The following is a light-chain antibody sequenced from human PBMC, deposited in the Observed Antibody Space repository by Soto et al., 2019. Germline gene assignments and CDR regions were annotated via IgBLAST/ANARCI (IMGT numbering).Light chain of an antibody. Sequence: QSALTQPRSVSGSPGQSVTISCTGTSSDVGGYNYVSWYQQHPGKAPKLMIYDVSKRPSGVPDRFSGSKSGNTASLTISGLQAEDDADYYCCSYAGSNTSVFGGWTKVTVL. V-gene: IGLV2-11*01. J-gene: IGLJ3*02. CDR1: SSDVGGYNY. CDR3: CSYAGSNTSV. CDR2: DVS.